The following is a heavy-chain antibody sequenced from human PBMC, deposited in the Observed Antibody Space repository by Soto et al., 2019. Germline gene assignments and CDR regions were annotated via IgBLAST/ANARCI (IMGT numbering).Heavy chain of an antibody. J-gene: IGHJ4*02. CDR2: ISGSGGST. V-gene: IGHV3-23*01. D-gene: IGHD3-3*01. Sequence: PGGSLRLSCAASGFTFSSYAMSWVRQAPGKGLEWVSAISGSGGSTYYADSVKGRFTISRDNSKNTLYLQMNSLRAEDTAVYYCAKVIKSGSVITIFGVVIGHISSGCDYWGQGTLVTVSS. CDR1: GFTFSSYA. CDR3: AKVIKSGSVITIFGVVIGHISSGCDY.